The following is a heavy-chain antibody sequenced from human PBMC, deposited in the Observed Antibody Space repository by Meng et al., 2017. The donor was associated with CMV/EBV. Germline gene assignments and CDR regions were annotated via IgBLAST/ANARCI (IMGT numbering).Heavy chain of an antibody. V-gene: IGHV3-21*01. D-gene: IGHD2-2*01. J-gene: IGHJ6*02. Sequence: GGSLRLSCAASGFTFSSYSMNWVRQAPGKGLEWVSSISSSSYIYYADSVKGRFTISRDNAKNSLYLQMNSLRAEDTAVYYCARTRGGYGMDVWGQGTTVTVSS. CDR3: ARTRGGYGMDV. CDR1: GFTFSSYS. CDR2: ISSSSYI.